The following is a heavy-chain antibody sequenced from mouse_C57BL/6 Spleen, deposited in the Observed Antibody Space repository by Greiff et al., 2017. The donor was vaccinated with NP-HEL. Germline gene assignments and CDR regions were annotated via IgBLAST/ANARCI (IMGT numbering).Heavy chain of an antibody. CDR2: IDPENGDT. Sequence: VQLQQSGAELVRPGASVKLSCTASGFNIKDDYMHWVKQRPEQGLEWIGWIDPENGDTEYASKFQGKATITADTSSNTASLQLSSLTSEDTAVYYCTTESKDYWGQGTTLTVSS. V-gene: IGHV14-4*01. J-gene: IGHJ2*01. CDR1: GFNIKDDY. CDR3: TTESKDY.